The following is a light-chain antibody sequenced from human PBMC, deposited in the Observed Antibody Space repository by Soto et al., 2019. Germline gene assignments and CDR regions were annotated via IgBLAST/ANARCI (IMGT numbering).Light chain of an antibody. CDR3: QQYGSSPLWK. CDR2: GAS. CDR1: HSVSRTY. Sequence: EIVLTQSPCTLSLSPGERATLSSRASHSVSRTYLAWYQQKPGQAPRLLIFGASDRATGTPDRFSGSGSGTDFTLTISRLEPEDSAVYYCQQYGSSPLWKFGQGTKVDI. V-gene: IGKV3-20*01. J-gene: IGKJ1*01.